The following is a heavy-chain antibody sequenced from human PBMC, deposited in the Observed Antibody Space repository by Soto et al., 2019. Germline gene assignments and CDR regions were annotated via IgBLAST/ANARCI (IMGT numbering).Heavy chain of an antibody. CDR1: GGTFSSYA. Sequence: QVQLVQSGAEVKKPGSSVKVSCKASGGTFSSYAISWVRQAPGQGLEWMGGIIPIFGTANYAQKFQGRVTITADEHTSTAYMELSSLRSEDTAVYCCARDDVDTAMPYGMDVWGQGTTVTVSS. CDR2: IIPIFGTA. CDR3: ARDDVDTAMPYGMDV. V-gene: IGHV1-69*12. D-gene: IGHD5-18*01. J-gene: IGHJ6*02.